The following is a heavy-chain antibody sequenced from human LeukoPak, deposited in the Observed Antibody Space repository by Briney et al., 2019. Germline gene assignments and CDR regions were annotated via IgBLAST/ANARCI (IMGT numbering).Heavy chain of an antibody. CDR3: ARDHNYAFDN. Sequence: PGGSLRLSCIASGFPFIEYSMNWVRQVPGKGLEWIAYIGIDSGNTKYADSVWGRFTISADKAKNSLYLQMNSLRVEDTAVYYCARDHNYAFDNWGQGTLVSVAS. D-gene: IGHD1-1*01. V-gene: IGHV3-48*01. CDR1: GFPFIEYS. J-gene: IGHJ4*02. CDR2: IGIDSGNT.